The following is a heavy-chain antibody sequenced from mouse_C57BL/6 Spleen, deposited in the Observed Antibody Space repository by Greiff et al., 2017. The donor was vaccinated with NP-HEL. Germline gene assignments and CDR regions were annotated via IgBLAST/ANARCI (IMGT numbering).Heavy chain of an antibody. CDR2: IYPGSGNT. CDR3: ARSLTGNYYGSIHFDY. Sequence: QVQLQQSGAELVRPGASVKLSCKASGYTFTDYYINWVKQRPGQGLEWIARIYPGSGNTYYNEKFKGKATLTAEKSSSTAYMQLSSLTSEDSAVYFCARSLTGNYYGSIHFDYWGQGTTLTVSS. J-gene: IGHJ2*01. V-gene: IGHV1-76*01. D-gene: IGHD1-1*01. CDR1: GYTFTDYY.